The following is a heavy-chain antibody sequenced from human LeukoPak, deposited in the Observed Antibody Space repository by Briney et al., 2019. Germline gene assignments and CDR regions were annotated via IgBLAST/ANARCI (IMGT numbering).Heavy chain of an antibody. CDR3: ARAYTAVILDY. V-gene: IGHV1-8*01. Sequence: ASVKVSCKASGYTFTSYDIYWVRQAPGQGLEWMGWMNPDSGNTGYAQKFQGRVTMTRNTSISTAYMELSSLRSEDTAVYYCARAYTAVILDYWGQGTLVTVSS. J-gene: IGHJ4*02. CDR2: MNPDSGNT. CDR1: GYTFTSYD. D-gene: IGHD5-18*01.